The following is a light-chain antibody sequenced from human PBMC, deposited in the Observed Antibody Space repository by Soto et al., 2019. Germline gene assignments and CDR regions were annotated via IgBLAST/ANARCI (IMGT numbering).Light chain of an antibody. Sequence: QSALTQPPSASGSPGQSVTISCTGTSRDVGGYNFVSWYQQHPGKVPKLMIYEVSKRPSGVSDRFSGSKSGNTASLTVSGLQAEDEADYYCSSYGGSNNLVFGGGTQLTVL. V-gene: IGLV2-8*01. CDR1: SRDVGGYNF. J-gene: IGLJ2*01. CDR2: EVS. CDR3: SSYGGSNNLV.